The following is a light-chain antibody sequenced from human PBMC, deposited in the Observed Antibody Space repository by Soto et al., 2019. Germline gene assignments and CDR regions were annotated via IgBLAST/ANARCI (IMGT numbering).Light chain of an antibody. V-gene: IGKV3-11*01. CDR1: QSVSSY. CDR2: DAS. CDR3: QQRSNWGPLT. Sequence: EIVLTQSPATLSLSPGERATLSCRASQSVSSYLAWYQQKPGQAPRLLIYDASNRATGIPARFSGSGSGTDFTLTISSLETEDFAVYYCQQRSNWGPLTFGGGTKVEIK. J-gene: IGKJ4*01.